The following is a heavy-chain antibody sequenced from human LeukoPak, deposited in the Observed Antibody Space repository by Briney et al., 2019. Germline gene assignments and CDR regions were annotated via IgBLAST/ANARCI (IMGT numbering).Heavy chain of an antibody. CDR1: GHTFTGYY. CDR2: INPNSGGT. D-gene: IGHD1/OR15-1a*01. CDR3: GRHEQHADH. Sequence: ASVKVSCQASGHTFTGYYMHWVRRAPGQGRVWMGWINPNSGGTNYAQKFQGWVTMTRDTSISTAYLLWRSLKASDTAMYYCGRHEQHADHWGQGTLVTVPS. V-gene: IGHV1-2*04. J-gene: IGHJ4*02.